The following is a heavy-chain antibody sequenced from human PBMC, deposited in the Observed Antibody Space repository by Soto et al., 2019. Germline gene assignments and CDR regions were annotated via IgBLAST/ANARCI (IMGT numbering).Heavy chain of an antibody. V-gene: IGHV3-33*01. CDR1: GVAFTGSG. Sequence: QMHLVESGGGVVQPGRSLGLSCAASGVAFTGSGMHWVRQAPGKGLEWVAFIFPDGSSKYYADSVKGRFTIYRDNSKNTLYLQMNSLRAEYTAIYSCARDKGTTCLDNWGQGTLVTVSS. J-gene: IGHJ4*02. CDR3: ARDKGTTCLDN. D-gene: IGHD1-7*01. CDR2: IFPDGSSK.